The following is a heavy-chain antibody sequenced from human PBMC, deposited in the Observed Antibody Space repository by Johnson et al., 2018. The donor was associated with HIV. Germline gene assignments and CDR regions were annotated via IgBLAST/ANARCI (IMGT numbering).Heavy chain of an antibody. V-gene: IGHV3-15*01. CDR3: ALAAHVPGPCTSSSWYNGDAFDI. J-gene: IGHJ3*02. Sequence: EVQLVESGGGLVQPGGSLRLSCAASIFTFKNAWMSWVRQAPGKGLEWVGRIKSKIDGGTTDYAAPVKGRFTISRDNAKNTLYLQMNSLRTEDTTVYYCALAAHVPGPCTSSSWYNGDAFDIWGQGTMVTVSS. D-gene: IGHD6-13*01. CDR1: IFTFKNAW. CDR2: IKSKIDGGTT.